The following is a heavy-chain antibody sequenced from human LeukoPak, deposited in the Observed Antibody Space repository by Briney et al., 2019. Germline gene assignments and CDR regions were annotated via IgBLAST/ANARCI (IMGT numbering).Heavy chain of an antibody. CDR1: GFTFSSYA. CDR3: VKGHGYSSSWYPSAFDI. D-gene: IGHD6-13*01. CDR2: ISGSGGST. Sequence: GGSLRLSCAASGFTFSSYAMSWVRQAPGKGLEWVSAISGSGGSTYCADSVKGRFTISRDNSKNTLYLQMNSLRAEDTAVYYCVKGHGYSSSWYPSAFDIWGQGTMVTVSS. V-gene: IGHV3-23*01. J-gene: IGHJ3*02.